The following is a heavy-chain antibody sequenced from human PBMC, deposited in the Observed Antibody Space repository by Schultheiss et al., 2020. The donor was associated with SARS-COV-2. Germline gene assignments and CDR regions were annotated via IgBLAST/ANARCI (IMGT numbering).Heavy chain of an antibody. Sequence: GGSLRLSCAASGFTFSSYAMHWVRQAPGKGLEWVAVISYDGSNKYYADSVKGRFTISRDNSKNTLYLQMNSLRAEDTAVYYCARYCSSTSCNYWYFDLWGRGTLVTVSS. CDR2: ISYDGSNK. CDR1: GFTFSSYA. J-gene: IGHJ2*01. D-gene: IGHD2-2*01. CDR3: ARYCSSTSCNYWYFDL. V-gene: IGHV3-30*04.